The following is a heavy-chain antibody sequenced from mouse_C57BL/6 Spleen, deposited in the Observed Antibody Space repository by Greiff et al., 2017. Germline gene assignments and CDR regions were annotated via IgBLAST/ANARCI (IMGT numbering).Heavy chain of an antibody. CDR2: IWSDGST. CDR1: GFSLTSYG. Sequence: VQLKESGPGLVAPSQSLSITCTVSGFSLTSYGVHWVRQPPGKGLEWLVVIWSDGSTTYNSAHKSKLSISKDNSKSQVFLKMNSLQTDDAAVYYCARGGYYAMDYWGQGTSVTVSS. V-gene: IGHV2-6*03. CDR3: ARGGYYAMDY. J-gene: IGHJ4*01.